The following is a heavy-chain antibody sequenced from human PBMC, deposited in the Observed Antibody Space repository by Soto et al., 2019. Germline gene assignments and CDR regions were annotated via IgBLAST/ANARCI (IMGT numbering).Heavy chain of an antibody. CDR1: GGSFSGYY. Sequence: QVQLQQWGAGLLKPSETLSLTCAVYGGSFSGYYWSRIRQPPGMGLEWIGQINHSGSTNYNPSLKSRVTISVDTSKNQFSLELSSVTAADTAVYYCSSESSRGSGFDYRGQGTLVTDS. CDR2: INHSGST. V-gene: IGHV4-34*01. CDR3: SSESSRGSGFDY. J-gene: IGHJ4*02. D-gene: IGHD2-15*01.